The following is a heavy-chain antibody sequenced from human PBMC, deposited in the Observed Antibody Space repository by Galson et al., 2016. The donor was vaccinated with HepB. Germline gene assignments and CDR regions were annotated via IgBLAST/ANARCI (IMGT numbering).Heavy chain of an antibody. J-gene: IGHJ4*02. CDR1: DFTVNSHY. CDR3: ARASISHFDF. Sequence: SLRLSCAASDFTVNSHYLTWVRQAPGKGLEWVSIIFSGGSTFYADSVKGRFTISRDDSKNTQYLQMDSLRDEDTAVYLCARASISHFDFWGQGILVTVSS. CDR2: IFSGGST. V-gene: IGHV3-53*01.